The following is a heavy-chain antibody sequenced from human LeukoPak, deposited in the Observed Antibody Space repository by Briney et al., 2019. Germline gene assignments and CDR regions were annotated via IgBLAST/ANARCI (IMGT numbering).Heavy chain of an antibody. CDR2: IYYSGST. D-gene: IGHD3-10*01. V-gene: IGHV4-59*12. CDR1: GGSISSYY. J-gene: IGHJ5*02. Sequence: SETLSLTCTVSGGSISSYYWSWIRQPPGKGLEWIGYIYYSGSTNYNPSLKSRVTISVDTSKNQFSLKLSSVTAADTAVYYCARPLVRGVIKSWFDPWGQGTLVTVSS. CDR3: ARPLVRGVIKSWFDP.